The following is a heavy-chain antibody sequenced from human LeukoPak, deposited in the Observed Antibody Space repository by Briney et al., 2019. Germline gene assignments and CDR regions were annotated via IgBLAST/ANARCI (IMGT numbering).Heavy chain of an antibody. D-gene: IGHD3-22*01. CDR2: IYYSGST. J-gene: IGHJ4*02. Sequence: SETLSLTCTVSGGSISSYYWSWIRQPPGKGLEWIGYIYYSGSTNYNPSLKSRVTISVDTSKNQLSLKLSSVTAADTAVYYCARQRGSRTYYYDSSGYYYFDYWGQGTLVTVSS. V-gene: IGHV4-59*08. CDR1: GGSISSYY. CDR3: ARQRGSRTYYYDSSGYYYFDY.